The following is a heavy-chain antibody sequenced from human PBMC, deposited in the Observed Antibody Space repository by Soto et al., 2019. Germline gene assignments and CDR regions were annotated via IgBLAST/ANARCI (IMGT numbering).Heavy chain of an antibody. Sequence: GGSLRLSCAASGFTVSSNYMSWVRQAPGKGLEWVSVIYSGGSTYYADSVKGRFTISRHNSKNTLYLQMNSLRAEDTAVYYCARARSKSSYGYSRDAFDIWGQGTMVTVSS. J-gene: IGHJ3*02. CDR2: IYSGGST. CDR3: ARARSKSSYGYSRDAFDI. V-gene: IGHV3-53*04. D-gene: IGHD5-18*01. CDR1: GFTVSSNY.